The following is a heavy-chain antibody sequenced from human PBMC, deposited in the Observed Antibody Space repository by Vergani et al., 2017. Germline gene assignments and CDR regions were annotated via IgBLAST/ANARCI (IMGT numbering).Heavy chain of an antibody. D-gene: IGHD1-1*01. CDR3: ATKSCGTPGCQIGYFRE. V-gene: IGHV3-30*03. Sequence: QVHLVESGGGVVQPGRSLRLSCVVSGFTSSYYGMHWVRQAPGKGVEWLAVISYDGTQKYYADSVKGRFTISRDNSKSTLYLQMNSLRTEDTAVYYCATKSCGTPGCQIGYFREWGQGTLVTVSS. CDR2: ISYDGTQK. CDR1: GFTSSYYG. J-gene: IGHJ1*01.